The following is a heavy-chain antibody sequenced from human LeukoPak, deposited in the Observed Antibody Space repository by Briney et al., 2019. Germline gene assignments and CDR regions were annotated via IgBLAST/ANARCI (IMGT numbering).Heavy chain of an antibody. CDR1: GFTVNTSY. CDR3: TKTGGPWD. J-gene: IGHJ4*02. Sequence: GGSLRLSCAASGFTVNTSYMSWVRQAPGKGLEWVSVIFREGTTYYADSVKGRFTISRDNSKNTLYLQMNTLRAEDTAMYYCTKTGGPWDWGQGTLVTVSS. V-gene: IGHV3-66*01. D-gene: IGHD7-27*01. CDR2: IFREGTT.